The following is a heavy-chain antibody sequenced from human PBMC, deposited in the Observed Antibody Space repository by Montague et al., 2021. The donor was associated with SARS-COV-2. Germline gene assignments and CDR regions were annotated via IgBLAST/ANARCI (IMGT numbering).Heavy chain of an antibody. CDR3: AREREVVRAARTLVAFDL. CDR2: INHSGSA. J-gene: IGHJ3*01. V-gene: IGHV4-34*01. Sequence: SESLSLTYAVYGGSFSVYYWSWIRNSPRSGLVRNVEINHSGSANYNPSLKSRVSISVDTSKNQITLTLTSVTAADPAMYYCAREREVVRAARTLVAFDLWGQGTMVTVSS. CDR1: GGSFSVYY. D-gene: IGHD2-2*01.